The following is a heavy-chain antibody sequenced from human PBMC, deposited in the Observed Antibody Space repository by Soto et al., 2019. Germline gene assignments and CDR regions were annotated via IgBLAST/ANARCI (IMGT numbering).Heavy chain of an antibody. J-gene: IGHJ4*02. CDR2: IYYSGST. D-gene: IGHD2-15*01. CDR3: ARVGAYCSGGSCYSKGYYFDY. Sequence: SETLSLTCTVSGGSVSSGSYYWSWIRQPPGKGLEWIGYIYYSGSTNYNPSLKSRVTISVDTSKNQFSLKLSSVTAADTAVYYCARVGAYCSGGSCYSKGYYFDYWGQGTLVTAPQ. CDR1: GGSVSSGSYY. V-gene: IGHV4-61*01.